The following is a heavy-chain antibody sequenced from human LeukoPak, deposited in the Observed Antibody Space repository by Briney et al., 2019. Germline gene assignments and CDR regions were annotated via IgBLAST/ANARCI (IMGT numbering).Heavy chain of an antibody. J-gene: IGHJ3*02. CDR2: ISGSGDST. CDR1: GFTFSNAW. Sequence: QLGGSLRLSCAASGFTFSNAWMSWVRQAPGKGLEWVSPISGSGDSTYYADSVKGRFTISRDNSKNTLYLQMNRLRAEDTAVYYCARSFGYGVDAFDIWGQGTMVTVSS. V-gene: IGHV3-23*01. D-gene: IGHD5-18*01. CDR3: ARSFGYGVDAFDI.